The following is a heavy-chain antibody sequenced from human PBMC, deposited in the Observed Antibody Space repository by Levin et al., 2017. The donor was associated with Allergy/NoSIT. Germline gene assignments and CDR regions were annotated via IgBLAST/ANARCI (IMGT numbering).Heavy chain of an antibody. Sequence: QTLSLTCPFSGFSLTTSGMCVSWLRQPPGNALEWLARIDWDDDKYYSTSLKTRLTISRDTSKNQVVLTMTSMDPVDTATYYCARATNHYYGRGFDYWGQGTPVTVSS. CDR2: IDWDDDK. D-gene: IGHD3-10*01. CDR3: ARATNHYYGRGFDY. CDR1: GFSLTTSGMC. J-gene: IGHJ4*02. V-gene: IGHV2-70*11.